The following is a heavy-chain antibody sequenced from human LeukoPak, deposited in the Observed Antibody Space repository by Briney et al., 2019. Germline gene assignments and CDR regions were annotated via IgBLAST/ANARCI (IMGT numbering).Heavy chain of an antibody. Sequence: GGSLRLSCAASGFTFRSYAMNWVRQAPGKGVEGVSGITGSGGTTDYADSGKCRFAISRENSKNTLSLQMNSLSADDTAVYYCATDLGRIPRNYFDYWGQGTLVTVSS. D-gene: IGHD2-21*01. J-gene: IGHJ4*02. CDR3: ATDLGRIPRNYFDY. CDR1: GFTFRSYA. V-gene: IGHV3-23*01. CDR2: ITGSGGTT.